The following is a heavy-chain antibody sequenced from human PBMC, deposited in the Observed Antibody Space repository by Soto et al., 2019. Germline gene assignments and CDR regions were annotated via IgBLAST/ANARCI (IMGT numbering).Heavy chain of an antibody. CDR3: ARGKYSSYLGYYYYGMDV. Sequence: QVQLVQSGAEVKKPGSSVKVSCKASGGTFSSYAISWVRQAPGQGLEWMGGIIPIFGTANYAQKFQGRVTITKDECSSTAHIELGRLGSEDAAVYYCARGKYSSYLGYYYYGMDVGGQGTTVTVSS. D-gene: IGHD6-6*01. J-gene: IGHJ6*02. V-gene: IGHV1-69*05. CDR2: IIPIFGTA. CDR1: GGTFSSYA.